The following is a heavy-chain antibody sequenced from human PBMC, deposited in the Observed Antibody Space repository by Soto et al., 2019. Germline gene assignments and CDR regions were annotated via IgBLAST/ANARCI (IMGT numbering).Heavy chain of an antibody. CDR1: GGSFSGYY. J-gene: IGHJ5*02. CDR2: INHSGST. Sequence: SETLSLTCAVYGGSFSGYYWSWIRQPPGKGLEWIGEINHSGSTNYNPSLKSRVTISVDTSKNQFSLKLSPVTAADTAVYYCARDLRFLEWLSYNWFDPWGQGTLVTVSS. V-gene: IGHV4-34*01. D-gene: IGHD3-3*01. CDR3: ARDLRFLEWLSYNWFDP.